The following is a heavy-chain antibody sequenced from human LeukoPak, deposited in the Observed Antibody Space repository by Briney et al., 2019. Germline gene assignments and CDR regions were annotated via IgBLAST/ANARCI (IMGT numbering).Heavy chain of an antibody. D-gene: IGHD6-6*01. CDR3: AREGIAARDFDY. CDR2: IYYSGST. J-gene: IGHJ4*02. CDR1: GGSISSYY. V-gene: IGHV4-59*01. Sequence: SETLSLTCTVSGGSISSYYWSWIRQPLGKGLEWIGYIYYSGSTNYNPSLKSRVTISVDTSKNQFSLKLSSVTAADTAVYYCAREGIAARDFDYWGQGTLVTVSS.